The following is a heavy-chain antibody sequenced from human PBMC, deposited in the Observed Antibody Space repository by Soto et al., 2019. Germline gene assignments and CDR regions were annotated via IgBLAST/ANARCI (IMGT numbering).Heavy chain of an antibody. V-gene: IGHV4-59*08. CDR3: AMTVTTLYIWFDP. CDR1: GGSISGYY. J-gene: IGHJ5*02. Sequence: QVQLQESGPGLVKPLETLSLTCTVSGGSISGYYWSWIRQSPEKGLEWIGHVYYSGSTKYNPSLKSRVTISVDTSKNQFSLNLRSVTAADTAVYYCAMTVTTLYIWFDPWGQGILVTVSS. D-gene: IGHD4-4*01. CDR2: VYYSGST.